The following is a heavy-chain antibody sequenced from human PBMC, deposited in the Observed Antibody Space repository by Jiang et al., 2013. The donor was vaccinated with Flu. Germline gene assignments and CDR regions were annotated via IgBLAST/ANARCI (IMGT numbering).Heavy chain of an antibody. J-gene: IGHJ4*02. D-gene: IGHD3-10*01. Sequence: GSGLVKPSQTLSLTCTVSGGSISSGGYYWSWIRQHPGKGLEWIGYIYYSGSTYYNPSLKSRVTISVDTSKNQFSLKLSSVTAADTAVYYCARLRSDVLLWFGTLRGGLFDYWGQGTLVTVSS. CDR1: GGSISSGGYY. CDR2: IYYSGST. CDR3: ARLRSDVLLWFGTLRGGLFDY. V-gene: IGHV4-31*03.